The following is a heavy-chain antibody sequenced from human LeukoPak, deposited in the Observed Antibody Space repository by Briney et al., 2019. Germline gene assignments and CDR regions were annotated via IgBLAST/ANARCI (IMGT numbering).Heavy chain of an antibody. V-gene: IGHV3-30*04. CDR3: ARDLFITMVRGPPLDY. CDR1: GFTFSNYA. D-gene: IGHD3-10*01. J-gene: IGHJ4*02. CDR2: ISYDATIE. Sequence: GRSLRLSCAASGFTFSNYAMHWVRQAPGKGLEWVAAISYDATIEHYADSVKGRFTISRDNSKNTLYLQMNSLRAEDTAGYYCARDLFITMVRGPPLDYWGQGTLVTVSS.